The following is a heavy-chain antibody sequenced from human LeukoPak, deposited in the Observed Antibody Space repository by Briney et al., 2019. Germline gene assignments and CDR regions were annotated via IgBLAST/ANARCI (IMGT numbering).Heavy chain of an antibody. Sequence: GGSLRLSCAASGFXXXSXXXXWXXXXXXXXXXXXXXXXXDGSNKYYADSVKGRFTISRDNSKNTLYLQMNSLRAEDTAVYYCAKLWGLRYFDRKWDWFDPWGQGTLVTVSS. V-gene: IGHV3-30*02. D-gene: IGHD3-9*01. CDR3: AKLWGLRYFDRKWDWFDP. CDR1: GFXXXSXX. CDR2: XXXDGSNK. J-gene: IGHJ5*02.